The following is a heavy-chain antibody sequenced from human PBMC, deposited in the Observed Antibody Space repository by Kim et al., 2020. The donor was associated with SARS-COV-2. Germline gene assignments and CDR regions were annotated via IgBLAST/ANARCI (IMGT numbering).Heavy chain of an antibody. CDR3: PREGDYAPLVEH. V-gene: IGHV4-31*03. Sequence: SETLSLTCTVSGGSISSGTYFWSWIRQHPGKGLEWIGYIYKTGSTYYNPSLKSRVIISLDRSKNQFSLSLRAVTAADTAVYYCPREGDYAPLVEHWGQGTLVTVSS. D-gene: IGHD4-17*01. CDR1: GGSISSGTYF. CDR2: IYKTGST. J-gene: IGHJ5*02.